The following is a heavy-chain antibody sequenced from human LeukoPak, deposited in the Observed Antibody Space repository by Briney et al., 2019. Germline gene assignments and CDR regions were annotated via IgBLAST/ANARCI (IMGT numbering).Heavy chain of an antibody. CDR1: GFTFSSYA. CDR3: AKAVYSNYGYFDY. V-gene: IGHV3-23*01. J-gene: IGHJ4*02. CDR2: ISGSGGST. Sequence: GGSLRLSCAASGFTFSSYAISWVRQAPGKGLEWVSAISGSGGSTYYADSVKGRFTISRDNSKNTLYLQMNSLRAEDTAVYYCAKAVYSNYGYFDYWGQGTLVTVSS. D-gene: IGHD4-11*01.